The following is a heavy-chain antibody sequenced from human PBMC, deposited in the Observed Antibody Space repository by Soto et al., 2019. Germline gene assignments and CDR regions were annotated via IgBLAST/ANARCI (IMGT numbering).Heavy chain of an antibody. J-gene: IGHJ6*02. Sequence: SETLSLTCTVSGGSISSYYWSWIRQPAGKGLEWIGRIYTSGSTNYNPSLKSRVTMSVDTSKNQFSLQLNSVTPEDTAVYYCARDQGYSYGPIFYYYGMDVWSQGTTVTVSS. CDR2: IYTSGST. CDR1: GGSISSYY. D-gene: IGHD5-18*01. V-gene: IGHV4-4*07. CDR3: ARDQGYSYGPIFYYYGMDV.